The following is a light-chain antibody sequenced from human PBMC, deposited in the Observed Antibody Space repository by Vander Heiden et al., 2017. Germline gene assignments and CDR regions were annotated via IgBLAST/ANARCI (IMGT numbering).Light chain of an antibody. CDR2: WAS. Sequence: DIVLTQSPDALPVSLRERANTDCTCSQTVFSSGSNRNNLTWFQQKPGQPPRLLIYWASTRESGVPDRFSGSGSATDFTLTISSLRAEDVAVYYCHQSHTAPYTFGQGTKLEI. CDR3: HQSHTAPYT. CDR1: QTVFSSGSNRNN. V-gene: IGKV4-1*01. J-gene: IGKJ2*01.